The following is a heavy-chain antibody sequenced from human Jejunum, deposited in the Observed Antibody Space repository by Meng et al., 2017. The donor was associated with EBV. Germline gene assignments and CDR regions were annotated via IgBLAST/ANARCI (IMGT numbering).Heavy chain of an antibody. CDR2: IYWDDDK. D-gene: IGHD5-12*01. J-gene: IGHJ4*02. Sequence: QITLKESGPTLVKPTQTLTLTCTFSGFSLTTSGVGVGWIRQPPGKASEWLALIYWDDDKRYSPSLKSRLTITKDTSKNQVVLTMTNMDPVDTGTYFCAHSPMRTSSSGYPRGFDYWGQGTLVTVSS. V-gene: IGHV2-5*02. CDR1: GFSLTTSGVG. CDR3: AHSPMRTSSSGYPRGFDY.